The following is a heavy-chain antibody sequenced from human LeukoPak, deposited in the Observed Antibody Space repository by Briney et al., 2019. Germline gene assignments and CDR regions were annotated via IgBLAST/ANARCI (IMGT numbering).Heavy chain of an antibody. J-gene: IGHJ5*02. CDR2: INSSSSYI. Sequence: GGSLRLSCAGSGFTFSSYSMNWVRQAPGKGLEWVASINSSSSYIYIADSVKGRFTISRDNAKNSLYLQMNSLRAEDTAVYYCARGWPPTPLHLAHTWFDPWGQGTLVTVSS. CDR1: GFTFSSYS. CDR3: ARGWPPTPLHLAHTWFDP. V-gene: IGHV3-21*01.